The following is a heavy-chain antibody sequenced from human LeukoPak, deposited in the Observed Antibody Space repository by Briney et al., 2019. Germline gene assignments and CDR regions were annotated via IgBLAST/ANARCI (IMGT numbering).Heavy chain of an antibody. Sequence: PSETLSLTCTVSGVSISSRNYYWGWIRQPPGKGLEWIGSLYYSGTTYYNPSLKSRVTISVDTSKNQFSLKVNSVTAADTATYYCARNSCPSGSCYDNRGYFDYWGQGTLVTVSS. CDR1: GVSISSRNYY. J-gene: IGHJ4*02. CDR2: LYYSGTT. V-gene: IGHV4-39*07. D-gene: IGHD2-15*01. CDR3: ARNSCPSGSCYDNRGYFDY.